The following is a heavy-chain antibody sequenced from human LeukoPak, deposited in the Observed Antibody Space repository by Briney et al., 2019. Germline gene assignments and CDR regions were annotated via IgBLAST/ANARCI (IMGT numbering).Heavy chain of an antibody. D-gene: IGHD6-13*01. Sequence: GESLKTSCKGSGYSFTSYWIGWVRQMPGKGLEWMGIIYPGDSDTRYSPSFQGQVTISADKSISTAYLQWSSLKASDTAMYYCASPAYSSSWYYDAFDIWGQGTMVTVSS. CDR3: ASPAYSSSWYYDAFDI. CDR1: GYSFTSYW. CDR2: IYPGDSDT. V-gene: IGHV5-51*01. J-gene: IGHJ3*02.